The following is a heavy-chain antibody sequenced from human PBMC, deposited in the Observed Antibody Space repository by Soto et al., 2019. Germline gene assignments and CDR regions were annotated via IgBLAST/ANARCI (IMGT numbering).Heavy chain of an antibody. J-gene: IGHJ4*02. CDR2: INSDGSST. V-gene: IGHV3-74*01. D-gene: IGHD2-15*01. CDR3: VRTSLVVAAATREDY. CDR1: GFSFSSYC. Sequence: GGPLRLSCATSGFSFSSYCMHSVRQAPGKGLVWVSRINSDGSSTSYADSVKGRFTISRDNAKNTLYLQMNSLRAEDTAVYYCVRTSLVVAAATREDYWGQGTLVTVSS.